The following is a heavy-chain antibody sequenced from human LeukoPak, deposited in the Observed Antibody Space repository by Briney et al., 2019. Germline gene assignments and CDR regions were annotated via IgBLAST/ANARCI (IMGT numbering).Heavy chain of an antibody. J-gene: IGHJ4*02. D-gene: IGHD3-16*01. CDR2: IYYSGST. V-gene: IGHV4-39*07. CDR3: AVGGLSTPYYFDY. Sequence: PSETLSLTCTVSGGSISSSSYYWGWIRQPPGKGLEWIGSIYYSGSTYYNPSLKSRVTISVDTSKNQFSLKLSSVTAADTAVYYCAVGGLSTPYYFDYWGQGTLVTVSS. CDR1: GGSISSSSYY.